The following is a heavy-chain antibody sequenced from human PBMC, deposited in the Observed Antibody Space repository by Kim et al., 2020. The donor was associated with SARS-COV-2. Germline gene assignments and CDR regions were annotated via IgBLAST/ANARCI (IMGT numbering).Heavy chain of an antibody. D-gene: IGHD5-18*01. Sequence: ASVKVSCKASGYTFTSFGISWVRQAPGQGLEWMGWISAYNGNKNYAQKFQGRVSMTTDLSTGTTYMELRSLRSDDTAVYYCARDFGEDTVMIFFDYWGQGTLITVSS. V-gene: IGHV1-18*01. CDR1: GYTFTSFG. J-gene: IGHJ4*02. CDR3: ARDFGEDTVMIFFDY. CDR2: ISAYNGNK.